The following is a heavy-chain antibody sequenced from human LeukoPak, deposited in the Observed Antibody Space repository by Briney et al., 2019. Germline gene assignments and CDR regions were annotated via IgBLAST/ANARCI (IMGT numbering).Heavy chain of an antibody. D-gene: IGHD2-2*02. CDR1: GYTFTGYY. CDR3: ARAVVVVPAAIYYDSSGYLFDY. V-gene: IGHV1-2*02. Sequence: AASVKVSCKASGYTFTGYYMHWVRQAPGQGLEWMGWISPSSGGTNYAQKFQGRVTMTRDTSISTAYMELSRLRSDDTAVYYCARAVVVVPAAIYYDSSGYLFDYWGQGTLGTVSS. J-gene: IGHJ4*02. CDR2: ISPSSGGT.